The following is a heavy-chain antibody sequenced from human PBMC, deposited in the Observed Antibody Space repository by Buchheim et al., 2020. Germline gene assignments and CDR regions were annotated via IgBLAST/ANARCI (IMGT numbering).Heavy chain of an antibody. D-gene: IGHD3-3*02. V-gene: IGHV3-23*01. CDR3: AKDLHFWSGMDY. CDR1: GFSFSTNA. Sequence: DVQLLHSGGGLVQPGGSLRLSCAASGFSFSTNAMSWVRQATGRGLEWVSGIGGDGRSHYADSVQGRFTISRDSSKDTLYLQMNGLRVEDTATYYCAKDLHFWSGMDYWGQGAL. J-gene: IGHJ4*02. CDR2: IGGDGRS.